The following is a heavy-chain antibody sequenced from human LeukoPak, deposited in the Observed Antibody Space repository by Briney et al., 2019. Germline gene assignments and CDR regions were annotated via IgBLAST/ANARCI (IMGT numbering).Heavy chain of an antibody. CDR2: IDHSGST. J-gene: IGHJ3*02. CDR3: ARRMVRGYDAFDI. CDR1: GGSISHYY. Sequence: SETLSLTCTVSGGSISHYYWSWIRQPPGKGLEWIGDIDHSGSTNYNPSLKSRVTILVDTSKNRFSLRLSSVTAADTAVYYCARRMVRGYDAFDIWGQGTMVTVSS. D-gene: IGHD3-10*01. V-gene: IGHV4-59*08.